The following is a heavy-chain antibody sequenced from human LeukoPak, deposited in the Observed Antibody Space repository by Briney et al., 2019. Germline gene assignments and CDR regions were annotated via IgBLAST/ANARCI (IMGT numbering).Heavy chain of an antibody. V-gene: IGHV3-30*02. CDR3: TRADGDYDHRFFDY. CDR2: IRYDGSNK. Sequence: PGGSLRLSCAVSALTFNNYGMHWVRQAPGKGLEWVAFIRYDGSNKYYADSLKGRFTISRDDSKTIAYLQMNGLQTEDTALYYCTRADGDYDHRFFDYWGQGTQVIVSS. CDR1: ALTFNNYG. D-gene: IGHD4-17*01. J-gene: IGHJ4*02.